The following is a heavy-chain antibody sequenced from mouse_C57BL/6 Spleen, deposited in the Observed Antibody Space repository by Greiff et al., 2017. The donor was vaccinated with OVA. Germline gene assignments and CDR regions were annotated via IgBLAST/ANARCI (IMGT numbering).Heavy chain of an antibody. CDR2: IYPGDGDT. CDR1: GYAFSSSW. J-gene: IGHJ4*01. Sequence: VQVVESGPELVKPGASVKISCKASGYAFSSSWMNWVKQRPGKGLEWIGRIYPGDGDTNYNGKFKGKATLTADKSSSTAYMQLSSLTSEDSAVYFCARFRSFYDYDEDYAMDYWGQGTSVTVSS. CDR3: ARFRSFYDYDEDYAMDY. D-gene: IGHD2-4*01. V-gene: IGHV1-82*01.